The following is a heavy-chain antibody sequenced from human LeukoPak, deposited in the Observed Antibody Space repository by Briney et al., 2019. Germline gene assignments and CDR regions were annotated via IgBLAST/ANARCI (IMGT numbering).Heavy chain of an antibody. Sequence: SETLSLTCSVSGYSISSGYYWGWIRQPPGRGLEWIGSIYYTGGTLYNPSLKSRVSMSVDTSTNQFSLKLTSVTAADTAVYYCTREYYDILTGYYYFGTGYFDYWGQGTLVTVSS. D-gene: IGHD3-9*01. CDR2: IYYTGGT. J-gene: IGHJ4*02. V-gene: IGHV4-38-2*02. CDR3: TREYYDILTGYYYFGTGYFDY. CDR1: GYSISSGYY.